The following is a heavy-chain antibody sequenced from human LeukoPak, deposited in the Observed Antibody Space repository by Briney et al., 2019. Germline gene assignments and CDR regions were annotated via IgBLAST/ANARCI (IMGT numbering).Heavy chain of an antibody. CDR1: GGSFSGYY. CDR3: ARADYYDLFDY. Sequence: SETLSLTCAVYGGSFSGYYWSWIRKPPGKGLEWIGEINHSGSTNYNPSLKSRVTISVDTSKNQFSLKLSSVTAADTAVYYCARADYYDLFDYWGQGTLVTVSS. D-gene: IGHD3-3*01. CDR2: INHSGST. J-gene: IGHJ4*02. V-gene: IGHV4-34*01.